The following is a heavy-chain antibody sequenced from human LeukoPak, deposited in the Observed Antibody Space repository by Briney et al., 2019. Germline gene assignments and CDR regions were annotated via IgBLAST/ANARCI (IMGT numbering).Heavy chain of an antibody. V-gene: IGHV3-48*01. CDR2: ISSSSSTI. D-gene: IGHD3-22*01. Sequence: GGSLRLSCAASGFTFSSYSMNWVRQAPGKGLEWVSYISSSSSTIYYADSVKGRFTISRDNAKNSLYLQMNSLRAEDTALYYCAKAQYYYDSSGSPFDYWGQGTLVTVSS. CDR1: GFTFSSYS. CDR3: AKAQYYYDSSGSPFDY. J-gene: IGHJ4*02.